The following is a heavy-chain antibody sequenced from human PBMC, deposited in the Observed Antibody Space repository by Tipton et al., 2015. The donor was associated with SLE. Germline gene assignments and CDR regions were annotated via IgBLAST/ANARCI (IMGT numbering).Heavy chain of an antibody. CDR3: ARGSQGGSYSFDY. D-gene: IGHD1-26*01. J-gene: IGHJ4*02. CDR1: GFTFSTYW. CDR2: IKQDGSEK. Sequence: GSLRLSCAASGFTFSTYWMSWVRQAPGKGLEWVANIKQDGSEKYYVDSVKGRFTISRDNANNSLYLQMNSLRAEDTAMYYCARGSQGGSYSFDYWGQGTLVTVPS. V-gene: IGHV3-7*03.